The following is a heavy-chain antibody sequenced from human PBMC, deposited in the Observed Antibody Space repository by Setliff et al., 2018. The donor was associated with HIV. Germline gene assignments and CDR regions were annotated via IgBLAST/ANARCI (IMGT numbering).Heavy chain of an antibody. CDR1: GGSMNKYY. D-gene: IGHD4-4*01. CDR2: IYYSGST. V-gene: IGHV4-59*12. J-gene: IGHJ6*03. Sequence: SETLSLTCSVSGGSMNKYYWSWIRQPPGKGLEWIGFIYYSGSTKYNPSLKSRVTISVDTSKNEFSLKLRSVTAADTAVYYCASMYSNYGRYYYYYMDVWGKGATVTVSS. CDR3: ASMYSNYGRYYYYYMDV.